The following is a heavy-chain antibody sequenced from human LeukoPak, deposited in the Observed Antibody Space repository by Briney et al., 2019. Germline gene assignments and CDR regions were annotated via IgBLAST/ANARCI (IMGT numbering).Heavy chain of an antibody. V-gene: IGHV4-34*01. Sequence: SETLSLTCTVSGGSISSYYWSWIRQPPGKGLEWIGEINHSGSTNYNPSLKSRVTISVDTSKNQFSLKLSSVTAADTAVYYCARASGYSSGWYVYWGQGTLVTVSS. D-gene: IGHD6-19*01. CDR3: ARASGYSSGWYVY. J-gene: IGHJ4*02. CDR2: INHSGST. CDR1: GGSISSYY.